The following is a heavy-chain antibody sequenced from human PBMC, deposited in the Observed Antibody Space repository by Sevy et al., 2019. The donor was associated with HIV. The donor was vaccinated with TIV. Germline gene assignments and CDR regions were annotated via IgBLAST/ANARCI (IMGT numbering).Heavy chain of an antibody. J-gene: IGHJ5*02. CDR2: IYYSGST. Sequence: SETLSLNCTVSGGSISSSSYYWGWIRQPPGKGLEWIGSIYYSGSTYYSPSLKSRVTISVDTSKNQFSLKLSSVTAADTAVYYCARKGGSYSNNWFDPWGLGTLVTVSS. CDR3: ARKGGSYSNNWFDP. CDR1: GGSISSSSYY. D-gene: IGHD1-26*01. V-gene: IGHV4-39*01.